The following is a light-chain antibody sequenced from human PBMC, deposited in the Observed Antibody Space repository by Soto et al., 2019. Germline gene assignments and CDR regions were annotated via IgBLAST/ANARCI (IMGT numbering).Light chain of an antibody. CDR2: EGT. CDR1: SSDVGSYNL. V-gene: IGLV2-23*01. Sequence: QSALTQPASVSGSPGQSITISCTETSSDVGSYNLVSWYQQHPGKAPKLMIYEGTKRPSGVSNRFSGSKSGSTASLTISGLQAEDEADYHCCSYAGSSAHVVFGGGTKLTVL. J-gene: IGLJ3*02. CDR3: CSYAGSSAHVV.